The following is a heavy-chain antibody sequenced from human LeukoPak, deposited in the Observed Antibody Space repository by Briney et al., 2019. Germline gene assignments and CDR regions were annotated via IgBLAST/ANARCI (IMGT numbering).Heavy chain of an antibody. Sequence: PGGSLRLSCAASGFTVSSNYMSWVRQAPGKGLEWVSVIYSGGGTYYADSVKGRFTISRDNSKNTLYLQMNSLRAEDTAVYYCARDYTLDYGMDVWGQGTTVTVSS. CDR1: GFTVSSNY. CDR2: IYSGGGT. V-gene: IGHV3-53*01. CDR3: ARDYTLDYGMDV. J-gene: IGHJ6*02.